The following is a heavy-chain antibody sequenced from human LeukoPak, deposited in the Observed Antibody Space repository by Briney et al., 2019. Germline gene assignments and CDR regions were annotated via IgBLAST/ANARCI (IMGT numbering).Heavy chain of an antibody. V-gene: IGHV4-59*01. CDR3: ARGRLARSPYFDY. CDR1: GGSFSSYY. J-gene: IGHJ4*02. D-gene: IGHD6-19*01. CDR2: VYYSGST. Sequence: PSETLSLTCTVSGGSFSSYYWTWIRQPPGKGLEWIGYVYYSGSTSYNPSLKSRVTISVDTSKNQFSLRLSSVTAADTAVYYCARGRLARSPYFDYWGQGTLVTVSS.